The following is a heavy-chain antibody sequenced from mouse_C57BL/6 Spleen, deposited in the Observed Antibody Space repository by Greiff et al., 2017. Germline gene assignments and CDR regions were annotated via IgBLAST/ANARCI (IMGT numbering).Heavy chain of an antibody. Sequence: EVKLMESGGDLVKPGGSLKLSCAASGFTFSSYGMSWVRQTPDKRLEWVATISSGGSYTYYPASVKGRFTISRDNAKNTLYLQMSSLKSEDTAMYYCARRSLGRISYFDVWGTGTTVTVSS. CDR1: GFTFSSYG. V-gene: IGHV5-6*02. CDR2: ISSGGSYT. CDR3: ARRSLGRISYFDV. D-gene: IGHD5-2*01. J-gene: IGHJ1*03.